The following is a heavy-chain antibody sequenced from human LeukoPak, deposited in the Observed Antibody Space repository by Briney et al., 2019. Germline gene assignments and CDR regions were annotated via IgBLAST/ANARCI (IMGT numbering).Heavy chain of an antibody. CDR1: GSSISGYY. J-gene: IGHJ4*02. V-gene: IGHV4-4*07. CDR3: ARDPGMERFGVVFDS. Sequence: ASETLSLTCTVSGSSISGYYWNWIRQPAGKGLEWIGRIHSGGTTNYNPSLESRVTMSVDTSKSQFSLKLTSVTAADTAVYYCARDPGMERFGVVFDSWGQGTLVTVSS. CDR2: IHSGGTT. D-gene: IGHD3-10*01.